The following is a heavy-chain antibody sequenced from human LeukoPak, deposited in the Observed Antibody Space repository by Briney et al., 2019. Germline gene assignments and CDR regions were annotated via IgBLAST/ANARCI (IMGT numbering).Heavy chain of an antibody. CDR2: ISDSGSNV. J-gene: IGHJ4*02. CDR3: AKEGRSSTPGY. CDR1: GGSISSSS. V-gene: IGHV3-21*01. D-gene: IGHD6-6*01. Sequence: ETLSLTCTVSGGSISSSSYYWGWIRQAPGKGLEWVSSISDSGSNVYYTDSVKGRFTISRDNAKNSLYLQMNSLRAEDTAVYYCAKEGRSSTPGYWGQGTLVTVSS.